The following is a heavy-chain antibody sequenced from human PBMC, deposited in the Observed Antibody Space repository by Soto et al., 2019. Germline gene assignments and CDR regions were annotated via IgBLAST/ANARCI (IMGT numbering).Heavy chain of an antibody. CDR1: GGSFSSYA. Sequence: QVQLVQSGAEVKKPGSSVKVSCKASGGSFSSYAFSWVRQAPGQGLEWMGGIIPMFDTSIYAQKFQGRVAITVDKPTSTADLEVSSLRSEDTAVYYCARGFKGLRFPFDYWGEGTLVTVSS. CDR3: ARGFKGLRFPFDY. CDR2: IIPMFDTS. D-gene: IGHD4-17*01. V-gene: IGHV1-69*06. J-gene: IGHJ4*02.